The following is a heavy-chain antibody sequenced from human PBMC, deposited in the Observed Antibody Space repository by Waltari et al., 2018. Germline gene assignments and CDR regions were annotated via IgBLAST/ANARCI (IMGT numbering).Heavy chain of an antibody. Sequence: KKPGSSVKVSCKASGGTFSSYAISWVRQAPGQGLEWMGRIIPIFGTANYAQKFQGRVTITADESTSTAYMELSSLRSEDTAVYYCARGTAYSSGWPQPPPHGMDVWGQGTTVTVSS. CDR3: ARGTAYSSGWPQPPPHGMDV. V-gene: IGHV1-69*15. J-gene: IGHJ6*02. D-gene: IGHD6-19*01. CDR2: IIPIFGTA. CDR1: GGTFSSYA.